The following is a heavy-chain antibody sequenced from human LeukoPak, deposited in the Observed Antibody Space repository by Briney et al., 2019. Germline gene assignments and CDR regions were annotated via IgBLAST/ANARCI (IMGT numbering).Heavy chain of an antibody. Sequence: GASVKVSCKASGYSFTRYGINWVRQAPGEGLEWMGWISVHGGNANYAQKVQGGVTMTRDISTSTVYMELRSLRPDDTAVYFCARGVDNYDGSVDAFLIWGQGTPVTVSS. CDR2: ISVHGGNA. V-gene: IGHV1-18*01. CDR1: GYSFTRYG. J-gene: IGHJ3*02. CDR3: ARGVDNYDGSVDAFLI. D-gene: IGHD3-22*01.